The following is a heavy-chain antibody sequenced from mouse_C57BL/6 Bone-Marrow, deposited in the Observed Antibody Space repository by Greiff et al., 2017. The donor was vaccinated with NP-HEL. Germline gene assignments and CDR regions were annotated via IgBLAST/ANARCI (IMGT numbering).Heavy chain of an antibody. CDR3: ARDPSLLLPFAY. V-gene: IGHV1-82*01. CDR1: GYAFSSSW. CDR2: IYPGDGDT. J-gene: IGHJ3*01. D-gene: IGHD1-1*01. Sequence: QVQLQQSGPELVKPGASVKISCKASGYAFSSSWMNWVKQRPGKGLEWIGRIYPGDGDTNYNGKFKGKATLTADKSSSTAYMQLSSLTSEDSAVYFCARDPSLLLPFAYWGQGTLVTVSA.